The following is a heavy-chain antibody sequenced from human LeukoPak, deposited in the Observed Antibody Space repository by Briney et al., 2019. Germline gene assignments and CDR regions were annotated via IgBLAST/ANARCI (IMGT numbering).Heavy chain of an antibody. CDR2: IKSDGTET. CDR3: ARDGYAYASDH. Sequence: GGSLRLSCAASGFSFRTYYMTWVRQAPGKGLEWVAHIKSDGTETWYVDSVKGRFAISRDNAKNSLYLQMNSPRAEDTAVYYCARDGYAYASDHWGQGTLVTVSS. CDR1: GFSFRTYY. D-gene: IGHD3-16*01. V-gene: IGHV3-7*01. J-gene: IGHJ5*02.